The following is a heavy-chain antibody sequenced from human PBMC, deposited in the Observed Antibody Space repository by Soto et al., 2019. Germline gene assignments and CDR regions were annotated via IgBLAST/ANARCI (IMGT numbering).Heavy chain of an antibody. CDR2: INAGNGNT. CDR1: GYTFTSYA. V-gene: IGHV1-3*01. Sequence: GASVKVSCKASGYTFTSYAMHWVRQAPGQRLEWMGWINAGNGNTKYSQKFQGRVTITRDTSASTAYMELSSLRSEDTAVYYCARGRMRYYYYGMDVWGQGTTVTVSS. CDR3: ARGRMRYYYYGMDV. J-gene: IGHJ6*02.